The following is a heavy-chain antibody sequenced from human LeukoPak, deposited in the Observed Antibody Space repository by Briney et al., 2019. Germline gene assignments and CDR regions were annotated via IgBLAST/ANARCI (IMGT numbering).Heavy chain of an antibody. D-gene: IGHD7-27*01. CDR1: GYTFTSYY. Sequence: ASVRVSCKASGYTFTSYYMHWVRQAPGQGLEWMGIINPSGGSTSYAQKFQGRVTMTRDTSTSTVYMELSSLRSEDTAVYYCASRTGDRSAAFGIWGQGTMVTVSS. V-gene: IGHV1-46*01. CDR2: INPSGGST. CDR3: ASRTGDRSAAFGI. J-gene: IGHJ3*02.